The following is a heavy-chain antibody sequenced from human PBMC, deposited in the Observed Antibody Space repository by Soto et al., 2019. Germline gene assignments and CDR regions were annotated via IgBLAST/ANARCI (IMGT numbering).Heavy chain of an antibody. CDR2: VYYNGDT. D-gene: IGHD3-9*01. CDR3: ARARGRALRYFDWSNPKTNMDV. CDR1: GGSVSSGSFY. V-gene: IGHV4-39*01. J-gene: IGHJ6*02. Sequence: SETLSLTCTVSGGSVSSGSFYWGWIRQPPGKGLEWIGNVYYNGDTSYNPSLKSQVTISVDTSKNQFSLKLNSVTAADTAVYYCARARGRALRYFDWSNPKTNMDVWGQGTTVTVSS.